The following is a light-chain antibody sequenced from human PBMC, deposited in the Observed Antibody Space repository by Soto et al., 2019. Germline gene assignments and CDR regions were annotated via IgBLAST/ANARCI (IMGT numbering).Light chain of an antibody. J-gene: IGLJ2*01. Sequence: QSVLTQPASVSGSPGQSVTISCTGSSSDIGAYNHVSWYQQHPGKAPELMIFEASSRPSGVSNRFSGSKSGNTASLTISGLQAEDEADYYCSSYTSSDSVLFGGGTKLTVL. V-gene: IGLV2-14*01. CDR1: SSDIGAYNH. CDR3: SSYTSSDSVL. CDR2: EAS.